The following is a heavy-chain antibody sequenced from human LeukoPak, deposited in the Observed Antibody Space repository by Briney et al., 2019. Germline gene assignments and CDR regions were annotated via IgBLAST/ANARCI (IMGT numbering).Heavy chain of an antibody. Sequence: PGGSLRLSCAASGFTVSSNYMSWVRQAPGKGLEWVSVIYSGGSTYYADSVKGRFAISRDNSKNTLYLQMGSLRAEDMAVYYCARDLEDCSSTCCYGLGDAFDIWGQGTMVTVSS. J-gene: IGHJ3*02. V-gene: IGHV3-66*01. CDR3: ARDLEDCSSTCCYGLGDAFDI. D-gene: IGHD2-2*01. CDR2: IYSGGST. CDR1: GFTVSSNY.